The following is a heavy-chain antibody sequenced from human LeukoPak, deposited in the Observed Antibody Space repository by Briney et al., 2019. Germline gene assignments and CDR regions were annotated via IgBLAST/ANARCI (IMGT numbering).Heavy chain of an antibody. Sequence: SETLSLTCTVSGGSTSSYYWTWIRQPPGKGLEWIGHIYYSGSTNYNPSLKSRVTISVDTSKNQFFLKLSSVTAADTAVYYCARGPVCTNGICYYYYYMDVWDKGTTVTVSS. CDR2: IYYSGST. J-gene: IGHJ6*03. CDR3: ARGPVCTNGICYYYYYMDV. V-gene: IGHV4-59*12. D-gene: IGHD2-8*01. CDR1: GGSTSSYY.